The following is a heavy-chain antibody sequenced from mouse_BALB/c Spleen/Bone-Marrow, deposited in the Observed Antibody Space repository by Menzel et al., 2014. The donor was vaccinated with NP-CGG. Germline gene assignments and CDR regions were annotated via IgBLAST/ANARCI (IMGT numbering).Heavy chain of an antibody. CDR3: TRLGAPYAMDY. J-gene: IGHJ4*01. Sequence: LQQSGSELVRPGASVKLSCKASGYTFTSYWMHWVKQRPGQGLEWIGNIYPGSGSTNYDEKFKSKATLTVDTSSSTAYMQLSSLTSEDSAVNYCTRLGAPYAMDYWGQGTSVTVSS. CDR2: IYPGSGST. CDR1: GYTFTSYW. V-gene: IGHV1S22*01.